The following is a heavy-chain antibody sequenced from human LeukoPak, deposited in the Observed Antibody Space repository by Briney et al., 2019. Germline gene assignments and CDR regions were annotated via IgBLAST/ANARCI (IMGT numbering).Heavy chain of an antibody. J-gene: IGHJ3*02. CDR3: ARVGIYCSGGSCYSFTRPYAFDI. Sequence: MHWXXQAPGQGLEXMGWINPNSGGTNYAQKFQGRVTMTRDTSISTAYMELSRLRSDDTAVYYCARVGIYCSGGSCYSFTRPYAFDIWGQGTMVTVSS. V-gene: IGHV1-2*02. CDR2: INPNSGGT. D-gene: IGHD2-15*01.